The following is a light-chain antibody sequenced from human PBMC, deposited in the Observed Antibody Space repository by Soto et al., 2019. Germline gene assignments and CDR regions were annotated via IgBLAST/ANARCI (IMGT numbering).Light chain of an antibody. CDR1: QLFSSN. Sequence: EIVLTQSPATLSVSPGESVTLSCRASQLFSSNLAWYQRRPGQAHRLLIYGSYTRATGVPARFSGSASGTEFTLTISSLQSEDFGVYYCQQYNDWPRTFGQGTRLEIK. V-gene: IGKV3-15*01. CDR3: QQYNDWPRT. CDR2: GSY. J-gene: IGKJ5*01.